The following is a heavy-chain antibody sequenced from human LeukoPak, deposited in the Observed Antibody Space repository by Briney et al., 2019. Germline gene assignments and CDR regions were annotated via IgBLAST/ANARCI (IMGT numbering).Heavy chain of an antibody. Sequence: SETLSLTCAVYGGSFSGYYWSWIRQPPGKGLEWIGEINHSGSTNYNPSLKGRVTISVDTSKNQFSLKLSSVTAADTAVYYCARGLLRRPYYFDYWGQGTLVTVSS. CDR1: GGSFSGYY. CDR2: INHSGST. CDR3: ARGLLRRPYYFDY. V-gene: IGHV4-34*01. J-gene: IGHJ4*02. D-gene: IGHD2-15*01.